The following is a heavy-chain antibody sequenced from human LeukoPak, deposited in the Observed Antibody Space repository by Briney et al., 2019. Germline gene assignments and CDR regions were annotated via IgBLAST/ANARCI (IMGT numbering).Heavy chain of an antibody. CDR3: AREYYYDSSGYYPRSNFDY. Sequence: GGSLRLSCAASGFTLDDYGMSWVRQARGKGLEWVSGINWNGGSTGYADSVKGRFTISRDNAKNSLYLQMNSLRAEDTALYYCAREYYYDSSGYYPRSNFDYWGQGTLVTVSS. CDR2: INWNGGST. CDR1: GFTLDDYG. D-gene: IGHD3-22*01. V-gene: IGHV3-20*04. J-gene: IGHJ4*02.